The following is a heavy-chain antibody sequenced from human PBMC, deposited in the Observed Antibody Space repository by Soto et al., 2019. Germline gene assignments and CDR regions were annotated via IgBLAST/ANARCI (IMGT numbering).Heavy chain of an antibody. CDR2: INPSGGST. J-gene: IGHJ4*02. Sequence: ASVKVSCKASGYTFTSYYMHWVRQAPGQGLEWMGIINPSGGSTSYAQKFQGRVTMTRDTSTSTVYMELSSLRSEDTAVYYCARSALRYFDWLLSHFDYWGQGTLVTVSS. CDR3: ARSALRYFDWLLSHFDY. D-gene: IGHD3-9*01. V-gene: IGHV1-46*01. CDR1: GYTFTSYY.